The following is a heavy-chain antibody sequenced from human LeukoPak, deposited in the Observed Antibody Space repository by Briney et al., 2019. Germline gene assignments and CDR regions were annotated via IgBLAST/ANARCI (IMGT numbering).Heavy chain of an antibody. Sequence: WSAVKVSCKASGYTFTSYGISWVRQAPSQGLDWMGWISAYNGNTNYAQKLQGRVTMTTDTSTSTAYMELRSLRSDDTAVYYCARDPGLLYGGNSRHYDYYGMDVWGQGTTVTVSS. CDR3: ARDPGLLYGGNSRHYDYYGMDV. CDR2: ISAYNGNT. V-gene: IGHV1-18*01. J-gene: IGHJ6*02. D-gene: IGHD4-23*01. CDR1: GYTFTSYG.